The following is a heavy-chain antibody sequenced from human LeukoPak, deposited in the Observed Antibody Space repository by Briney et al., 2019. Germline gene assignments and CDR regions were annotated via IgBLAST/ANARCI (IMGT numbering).Heavy chain of an antibody. Sequence: GGSLRLSCAASGFTASSNYMSWGRQAPGKGLEWVSATYSGGNTYYADSVKGRFTISSDNSKNTLYLQMNSLKAEVTAIYYSVRDRDKGSGSTCYGYFQYWGQGTLVTVSS. CDR3: VRDRDKGSGSTCYGYFQY. CDR1: GFTASSNY. V-gene: IGHV3-53*01. J-gene: IGHJ1*01. CDR2: TYSGGNT. D-gene: IGHD2-15*01.